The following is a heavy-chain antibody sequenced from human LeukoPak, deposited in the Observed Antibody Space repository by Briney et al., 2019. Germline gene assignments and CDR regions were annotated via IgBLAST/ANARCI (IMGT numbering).Heavy chain of an antibody. CDR3: AKVQYYYDSSGSGYFDY. CDR2: ISWNSGSI. Sequence: GGSLRLSCAASGFTFGDYAMHWVRQAPGKGLEWVSGISWNSGSIGYADSVKGRFTISRDNAKNSLYLQMNSLRAEDTALYYCAKVQYYYDSSGSGYFDYWGQGTLVTVSS. V-gene: IGHV3-9*01. D-gene: IGHD3-22*01. CDR1: GFTFGDYA. J-gene: IGHJ4*02.